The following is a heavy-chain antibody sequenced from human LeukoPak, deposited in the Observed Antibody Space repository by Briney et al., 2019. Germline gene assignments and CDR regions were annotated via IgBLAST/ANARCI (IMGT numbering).Heavy chain of an antibody. D-gene: IGHD3-22*01. CDR3: ASEGSYDSSGYYDY. J-gene: IGHJ4*02. CDR2: ISAYNGNT. Sequence: ASVKVSCKASGYTFTSYGISWVRQAPGQGLEWMGWISAYNGNTNYAQKLQGRVTMTTDTSTSTAYMELRSLRSDDTAVYYCASEGSYDSSGYYDYWGQGTLVTVSS. V-gene: IGHV1-18*01. CDR1: GYTFTSYG.